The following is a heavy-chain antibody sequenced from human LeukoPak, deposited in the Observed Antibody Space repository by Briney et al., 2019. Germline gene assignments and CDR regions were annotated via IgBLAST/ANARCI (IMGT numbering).Heavy chain of an antibody. CDR3: ARTLHGAFDI. CDR1: GGSVSTHS. CDR2: IIPILGAP. Sequence: ASVKVSCKASGGSVSTHSISWLRQAPGQGLEWMGEIIPILGAPNIAQKFQGRVTITAAEAPTTAYMEVSSLGSDDTAMYYCARTLHGAFDIWGQGTMVTVSS. V-gene: IGHV1-69*01. J-gene: IGHJ3*02.